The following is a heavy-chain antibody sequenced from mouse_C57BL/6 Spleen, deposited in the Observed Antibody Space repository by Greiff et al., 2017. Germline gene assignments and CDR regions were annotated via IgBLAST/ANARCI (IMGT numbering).Heavy chain of an antibody. Sequence: QVQLKQPGAELVKPGASVKLSCKASGYTFTSYWMHWVKQRPGRGLEWIGRIDPNSGGTKYNEKLKSKATMTVDKPSSTAYMQLSSLTSEDSAVYYCARSSLLLLYAMDYWGQGTSVTVSS. CDR2: IDPNSGGT. D-gene: IGHD2-12*01. V-gene: IGHV1-72*01. CDR1: GYTFTSYW. CDR3: ARSSLLLLYAMDY. J-gene: IGHJ4*01.